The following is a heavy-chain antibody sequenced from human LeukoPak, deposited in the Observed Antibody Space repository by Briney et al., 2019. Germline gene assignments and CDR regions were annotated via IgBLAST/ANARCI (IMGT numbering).Heavy chain of an antibody. J-gene: IGHJ3*02. CDR2: ISSSGSTT. V-gene: IGHV3-48*04. Sequence: GGSLRLSCAASGFTFSSYSMNWVRQAPGKGLEWVSYISSSGSTTHYADSVKGRFTISRDNAKNSLYLQMNSLRAEDTAVYYCARGRRPDAFDIWGQGTRVTVSS. CDR1: GFTFSSYS. CDR3: ARGRRPDAFDI.